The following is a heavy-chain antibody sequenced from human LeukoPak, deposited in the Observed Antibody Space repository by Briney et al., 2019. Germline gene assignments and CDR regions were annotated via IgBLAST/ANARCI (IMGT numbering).Heavy chain of an antibody. J-gene: IGHJ4*02. D-gene: IGHD2-8*02. CDR3: ARGYWFYFDY. CDR1: GGSISSYY. CDR2: IYYSGST. Sequence: PSETLSLTCTVSGGSISSYYWSWIRQPPGKGLEWIGYIYYSGSTNYNPSLKSRVTISVDTSKNQFSLKLSSVTAADTAVYYCARGYWFYFDYWGQGTLSPSPQ. V-gene: IGHV4-59*12.